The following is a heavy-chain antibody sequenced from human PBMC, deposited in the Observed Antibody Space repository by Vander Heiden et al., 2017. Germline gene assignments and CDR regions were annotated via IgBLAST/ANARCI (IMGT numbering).Heavy chain of an antibody. CDR3: AIQAYGSSIRWYKFDY. CDR1: GASISSSSYY. J-gene: IGHJ4*02. CDR2: IYYSGST. Sequence: QLQLQESGPGLVKPSETLSLSCTVSGASISSSSYYWGWIRQPPGKGLEWIGTIYYSGSTYYNSSLKSRVTISIDTSKNQCSLKLSSVTAAETAVYYCAIQAYGSSIRWYKFDYWGQGTMVTVYS. V-gene: IGHV4-39*01. D-gene: IGHD2-2*02.